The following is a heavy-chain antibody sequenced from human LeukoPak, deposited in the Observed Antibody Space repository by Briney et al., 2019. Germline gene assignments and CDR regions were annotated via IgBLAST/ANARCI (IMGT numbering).Heavy chain of an antibody. J-gene: IGHJ4*02. Sequence: SETLSLTCTVSGGSISSYYWSWIRQPPGKGLEWIGYIYYSGSTNYNPSLKSRVTVSVDTSKNQFSLKLSSVTAADTAVYYCARHQGSLISGHSSSWYIGYWGQGTLVTVSS. CDR3: ARHQGSLISGHSSSWYIGY. D-gene: IGHD6-13*01. V-gene: IGHV4-59*08. CDR2: IYYSGST. CDR1: GGSISSYY.